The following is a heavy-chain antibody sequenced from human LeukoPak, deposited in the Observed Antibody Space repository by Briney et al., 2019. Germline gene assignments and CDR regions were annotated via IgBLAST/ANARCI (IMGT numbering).Heavy chain of an antibody. J-gene: IGHJ3*02. CDR3: ARWNDYGAKWDAFDI. Sequence: GGSLRLSCAASGFTFSTYAMSWVRQAPGKGLEWVSALTGSAHTTYYADSVKGRFTISRDSSKNTLNLQMNSLGEEDAAVYFCARWNDYGAKWDAFDIWGQGTMVTVSS. CDR1: GFTFSTYA. CDR2: LTGSAHTT. V-gene: IGHV3-23*01. D-gene: IGHD4-23*01.